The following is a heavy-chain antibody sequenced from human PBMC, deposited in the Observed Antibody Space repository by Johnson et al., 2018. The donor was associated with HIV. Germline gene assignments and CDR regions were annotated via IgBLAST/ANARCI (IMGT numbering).Heavy chain of an antibody. CDR2: LSYDGRNK. J-gene: IGHJ3*02. CDR1: GFTFSIYG. V-gene: IGHV3-30*18. CDR3: AKGWDPMTTVKTFAFDI. D-gene: IGHD4-11*01. Sequence: QVQLVESGGGVVQPGGSLRLSCAASGFTFSIYGMHLVRQAPGKGLERVAVLSYDGRNKSYSDSVTARFTLSRDNSKNTLYLQMNTLRAEDAAVYYCAKGWDPMTTVKTFAFDIWGQGTMVTVSS.